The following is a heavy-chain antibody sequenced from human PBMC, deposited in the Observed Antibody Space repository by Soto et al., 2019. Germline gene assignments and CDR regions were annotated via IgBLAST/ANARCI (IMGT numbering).Heavy chain of an antibody. CDR1: GGSISSGGYS. CDR2: IYHSGST. D-gene: IGHD5-12*01. CDR3: ARQSSWLRFSPSWLVRPVGYFQH. Sequence: PSEPLSLPCAVSGGSISSGGYSWSWIRQPPGKGLEWIGYIYHSGSTYYNPSLKSRVTISVDRSKNQFSLKLSSVTAADTAVYYCARQSSWLRFSPSWLVRPVGYFQHWGQGTLVTVSS. J-gene: IGHJ1*01. V-gene: IGHV4-30-2*01.